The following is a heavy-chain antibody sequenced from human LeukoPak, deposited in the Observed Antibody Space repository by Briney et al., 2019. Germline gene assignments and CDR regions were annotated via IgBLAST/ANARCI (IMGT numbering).Heavy chain of an antibody. CDR2: IYYSGST. Sequence: SETLSLTCAVYGGSISSYYWSWIRQPPGKGLEWIGYIYYSGSTNYNPSLKSRVTISVDTSKNQFSLKLSSVTAADTAVHYCARDDGDFHDYWGQGTLVTVSS. CDR1: GGSISSYY. D-gene: IGHD4-17*01. CDR3: ARDDGDFHDY. V-gene: IGHV4-59*01. J-gene: IGHJ4*02.